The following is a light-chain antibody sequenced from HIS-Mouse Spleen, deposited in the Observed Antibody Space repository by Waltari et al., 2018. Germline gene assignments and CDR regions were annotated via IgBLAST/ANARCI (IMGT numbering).Light chain of an antibody. J-gene: IGLJ2*01. CDR2: DVS. V-gene: IGLV2-11*01. CDR3: CSYAGSYTLV. CDR1: RSDVGGYNY. Sequence: QSALTQPRSVSGSPGQSVTISCTGTRSDVGGYNYVSWYQQHPGKAPKLMIYDVSKRPSGVPDRFSGSKSGNTASLTISGLQAEDEDDYYCCSYAGSYTLVFGGGTKLTVL.